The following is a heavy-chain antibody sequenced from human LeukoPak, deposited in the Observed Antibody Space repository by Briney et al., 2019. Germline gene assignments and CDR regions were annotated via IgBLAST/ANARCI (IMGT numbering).Heavy chain of an antibody. J-gene: IGHJ4*02. V-gene: IGHV4-4*02. CDR1: GGSISSSNW. CDR3: ARHVLLLFGELHYFDY. CDR2: IYHSGST. D-gene: IGHD3-10*01. Sequence: PSETLSLTCAVSGGSISSSNWWSWVRQPPGKGLEWIGEIYHSGSTNYNPSLKSRVTISVDKSKNQFSLKLSSVTAADTAVYYCARHVLLLFGELHYFDYWGQGTLVTVSS.